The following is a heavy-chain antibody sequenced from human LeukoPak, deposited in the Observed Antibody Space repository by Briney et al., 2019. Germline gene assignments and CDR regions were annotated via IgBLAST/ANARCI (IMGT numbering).Heavy chain of an antibody. J-gene: IGHJ5*02. V-gene: IGHV4-34*01. CDR3: ARGLGFYGSGSPTTNP. Sequence: KPSETLSLTCAGYGGSFSGYYWSWIRQPPGKGLEWIGEINHSGSTNYNPSLKSRVTISVDTSKNQFSLKLSSVTAADTAVYYCARGLGFYGSGSPTTNPWGQGTLVTVSS. D-gene: IGHD3-10*01. CDR1: GGSFSGYY. CDR2: INHSGST.